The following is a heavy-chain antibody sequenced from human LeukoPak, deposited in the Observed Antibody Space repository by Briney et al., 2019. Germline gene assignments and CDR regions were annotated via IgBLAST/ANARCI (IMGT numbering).Heavy chain of an antibody. CDR3: ARDSRGSSWFFDY. Sequence: GGSVRLSCAASGFTVSSCYMSWVRLAPGKGLEWVSYISSSGRTFYYADSVKGRFTISRDNGKNSLYLQMNSLRVEDTAVYYCARDSRGSSWFFDYWGQGALVTVSS. V-gene: IGHV3-48*01. CDR1: GFTVSSCY. CDR2: ISSSGRTF. D-gene: IGHD6-13*01. J-gene: IGHJ4*02.